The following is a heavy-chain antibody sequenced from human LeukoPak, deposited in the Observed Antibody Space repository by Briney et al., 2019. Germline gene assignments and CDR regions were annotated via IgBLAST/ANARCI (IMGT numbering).Heavy chain of an antibody. D-gene: IGHD3-22*01. CDR3: ARDRNRDYYDSSGHNNYFDY. V-gene: IGHV1-69*06. Sequence: SVKVSCKASGGTFSSYAISWVRQAPGQGLEWMGGIIPIFGTANYAQKFQGRVTITADKSTSTAYMELSSLRSEDTAVYYCARDRNRDYYDSSGHNNYFDYWGQGTLVTVSS. CDR2: IIPIFGTA. J-gene: IGHJ4*02. CDR1: GGTFSSYA.